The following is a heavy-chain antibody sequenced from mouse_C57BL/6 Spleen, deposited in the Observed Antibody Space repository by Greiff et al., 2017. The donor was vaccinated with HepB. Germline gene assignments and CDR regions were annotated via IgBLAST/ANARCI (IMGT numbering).Heavy chain of an antibody. V-gene: IGHV1-52*01. D-gene: IGHD5-1*01. CDR3: ARGGVPYAMDY. J-gene: IGHJ4*01. CDR1: GYTFTSYW. Sequence: QVQLQQSGAELVRPGSSVKLSCKASGYTFTSYWMHWVKQRPIQGLEWIGNIDPSDSETHYNQKFKDKATLTVDKSSSTAYMQLSSLTSEDSAVYYCARGGVPYAMDYWGQGTSVTVSS. CDR2: IDPSDSET.